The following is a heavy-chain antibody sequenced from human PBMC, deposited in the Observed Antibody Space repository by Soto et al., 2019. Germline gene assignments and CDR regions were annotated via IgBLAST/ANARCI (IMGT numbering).Heavy chain of an antibody. CDR2: ISAYNGNT. Sequence: ASVKVSCKASGYTFSSYGISWVRQAPGQGLEWMGWISAYNGNTNYEQKFQGRVTMTTDTSTSTAYMELRSLRSDDTAVYYCARDLIKYYPRGEAFDIWGQGKMVTVSS. D-gene: IGHD3-16*01. J-gene: IGHJ3*02. CDR3: ARDLIKYYPRGEAFDI. CDR1: GYTFSSYG. V-gene: IGHV1-18*01.